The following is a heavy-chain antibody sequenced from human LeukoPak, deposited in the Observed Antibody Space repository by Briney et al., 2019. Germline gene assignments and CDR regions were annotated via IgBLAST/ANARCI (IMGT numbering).Heavy chain of an antibody. CDR3: ARDHRIQLWLAWFDP. Sequence: TGGSLRLSCAASGFTFDDYGMSWVRQAPGKGLEWVSGINWNGGSTGYADSVKGRFTISRDNAKNSLYLQMNSLRAEDTAVYYCARDHRIQLWLAWFDPWGQGTLVTVSS. CDR2: INWNGGST. J-gene: IGHJ5*02. D-gene: IGHD5-18*01. CDR1: GFTFDDYG. V-gene: IGHV3-20*04.